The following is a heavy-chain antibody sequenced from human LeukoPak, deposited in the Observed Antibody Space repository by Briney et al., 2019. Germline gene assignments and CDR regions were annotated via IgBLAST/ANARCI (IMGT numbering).Heavy chain of an antibody. Sequence: SQTLSLTCTVSGDSINSGGFYWSWIRQHPEKGLEWIGYIYYSGTTYYNPSLKSRVSILLDRSKTQFSLKLSPVTAADTAVYYCARGKNEYSNRYFFDQWGQGILVTVSS. CDR2: IYYSGTT. J-gene: IGHJ4*02. V-gene: IGHV4-31*03. CDR3: ARGKNEYSNRYFFDQ. CDR1: GDSINSGGFY. D-gene: IGHD6-6*01.